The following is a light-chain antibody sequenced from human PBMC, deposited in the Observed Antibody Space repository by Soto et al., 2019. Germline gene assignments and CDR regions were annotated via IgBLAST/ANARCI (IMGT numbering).Light chain of an antibody. CDR3: QQYNSYSPT. Sequence: DIQMTQSPSTLSTSVGDRVTITCRASQSISSWLAWYQQKTGKAPKLLIYDASSLESGVPSRFSGSGSGTEFTLTIRSLQTDDFANYYCQQYNSYSPTFGQGTKVDIK. CDR2: DAS. V-gene: IGKV1-5*01. CDR1: QSISSW. J-gene: IGKJ1*01.